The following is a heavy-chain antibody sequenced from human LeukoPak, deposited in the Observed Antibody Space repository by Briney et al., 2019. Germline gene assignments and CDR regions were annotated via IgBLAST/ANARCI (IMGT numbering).Heavy chain of an antibody. Sequence: GGSLRLSCAASGFTFSDYYMRWIRQAPGKGLEWVSYISSSRSNIYYADSVKGRFTISRDNAKNSLYLQMNSLRAEDTAVYYCATVGCSSTGCYLTRNFFDYWGQGILVTVSS. CDR1: GFTFSDYY. V-gene: IGHV3-11*04. CDR3: ATVGCSSTGCYLTRNFFDY. CDR2: ISSSRSNI. J-gene: IGHJ4*02. D-gene: IGHD2-2*01.